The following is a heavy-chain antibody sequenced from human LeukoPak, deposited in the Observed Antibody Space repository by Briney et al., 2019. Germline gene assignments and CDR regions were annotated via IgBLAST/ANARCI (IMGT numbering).Heavy chain of an antibody. CDR3: ARDSSSGRYGYYGMDV. CDR1: GFTLSSYS. V-gene: IGHV3-21*01. Sequence: PGGSLRLSCAASGFTLSSYSMNWVRQAPGKGLEWVSSISSSSSYIYYADSVKGRFTISRDNAKNSLYLQMNSLRAEDTAVYYCARDSSSGRYGYYGMDVWGQGTTVTVSS. D-gene: IGHD6-19*01. J-gene: IGHJ6*02. CDR2: ISSSSSYI.